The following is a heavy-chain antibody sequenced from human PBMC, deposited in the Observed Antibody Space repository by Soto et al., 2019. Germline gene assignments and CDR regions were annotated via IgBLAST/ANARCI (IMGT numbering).Heavy chain of an antibody. CDR3: AKDRWITMIVVALDY. V-gene: IGHV3-74*01. J-gene: IGHJ4*02. CDR1: GFTFSSYW. D-gene: IGHD3-22*01. Sequence: EVQLVESGGGLVQPGGSLRLSCAASGFTFSSYWMHWVRQAPGKGLVWVSRLKSDGSSTAYADSVKGRFTISRDNAKNTLYLQMNSLRAEDTAVYYCAKDRWITMIVVALDYWGQGTLVTVSS. CDR2: LKSDGSST.